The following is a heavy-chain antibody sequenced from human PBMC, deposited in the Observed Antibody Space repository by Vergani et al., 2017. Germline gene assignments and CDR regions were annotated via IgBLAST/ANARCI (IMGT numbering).Heavy chain of an antibody. CDR1: GFTFSSYE. CDR3: ARDSPLVVPAAIFYYYYGMDG. V-gene: IGHV3-48*03. J-gene: IGHJ6*02. D-gene: IGHD2-2*01. Sequence: EVQLVESGGGLVQPGGSLRLSCAASGFTFSSYEMNWVRQAPGKGLEWVSYISSSGSTIYYADSVKGRFTISRDNAKNSLYLQMNSLRADDTAVYYFARDSPLVVPAAIFYYYYGMDGWGQXP. CDR2: ISSSGSTI.